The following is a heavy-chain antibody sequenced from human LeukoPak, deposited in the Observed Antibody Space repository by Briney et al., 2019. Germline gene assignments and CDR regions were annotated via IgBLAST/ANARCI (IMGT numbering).Heavy chain of an antibody. J-gene: IGHJ6*03. CDR2: INHSGST. CDR3: ARGSSDITIFGVAIMNYYYYYYMDV. V-gene: IGHV4-34*01. CDR1: GGSFSGYY. D-gene: IGHD3-3*01. Sequence: PSETLSLTCAVYGGSFSGYYWSWIRQPPGKGLEWIGEINHSGSTNYNPSLKSRVTISVDTSKNQFSLKLSSVTAADTAVYYCARGSSDITIFGVAIMNYYYYYYMDVWGKGTTVTVSS.